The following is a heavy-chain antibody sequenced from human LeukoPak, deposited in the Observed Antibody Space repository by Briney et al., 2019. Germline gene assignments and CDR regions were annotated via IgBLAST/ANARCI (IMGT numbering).Heavy chain of an antibody. CDR2: IIPIFGTA. V-gene: IGHV1-69*05. CDR3: ASGTSYDSSGYYLGYYFDY. CDR1: RGTFSSYA. D-gene: IGHD3-22*01. J-gene: IGHJ4*02. Sequence: ASVKVSCKASRGTFSSYAISWVRQAPGQGLEWMGGIIPIFGTANYAQKFQGRVTITTDESTSTAYMELSSLRSEDTAVYYCASGTSYDSSGYYLGYYFDYWGQGTLVTVSS.